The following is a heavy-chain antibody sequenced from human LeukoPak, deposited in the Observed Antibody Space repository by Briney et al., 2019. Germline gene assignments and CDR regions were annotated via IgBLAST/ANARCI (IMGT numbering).Heavy chain of an antibody. V-gene: IGHV3-23*01. Sequence: GGSLRLSCAASGFTFSSYAMSWVRQAPGKGLEWVSAISGSGGSTFYADSVKGRFTISRDNSKNTLYLQMNSLRAEDTAVYYCAKDLSDSSRVPGDYWGQGTLVTVSS. D-gene: IGHD6-13*01. CDR3: AKDLSDSSRVPGDY. CDR2: ISGSGGST. CDR1: GFTFSSYA. J-gene: IGHJ4*02.